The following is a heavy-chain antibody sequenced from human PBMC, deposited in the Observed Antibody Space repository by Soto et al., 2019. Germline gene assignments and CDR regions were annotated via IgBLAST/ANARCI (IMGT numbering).Heavy chain of an antibody. CDR1: GASISSSSYY. J-gene: IGHJ4*02. CDR3: AGHGFSSGWQTFDY. D-gene: IGHD6-19*01. Sequence: SETLSLTCTVSGASISSSSYYWGWIRQPPGKGLEWIGSFSYSGSTYYNPSLKSRLTISVDTSKSQFSLRLGSVTAADTAVYYCAGHGFSSGWQTFDYWGRGTLVTVSS. CDR2: FSYSGST. V-gene: IGHV4-39*01.